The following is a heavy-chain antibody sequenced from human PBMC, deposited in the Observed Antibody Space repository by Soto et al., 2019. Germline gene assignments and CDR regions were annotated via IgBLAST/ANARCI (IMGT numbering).Heavy chain of an antibody. Sequence: GGSLRLSCAASGFTSSRQAMSWVRQAPGKGLEWLSAISVSGRTYYSNSVKGRFTISRDTSKNTVYLQMNTLRAEDTAVYCCGKDQTPGDSAEWSVVYYFHWWVQGTPVTVSS. CDR1: GFTSSRQA. V-gene: IGHV3-23*01. D-gene: IGHD1-1*01. CDR2: ISVSGRT. CDR3: GKDQTPGDSAEWSVVYYFHW. J-gene: IGHJ4*02.